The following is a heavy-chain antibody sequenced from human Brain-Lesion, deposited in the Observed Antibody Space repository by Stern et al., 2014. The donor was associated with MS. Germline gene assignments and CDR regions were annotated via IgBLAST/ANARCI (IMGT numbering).Heavy chain of an antibody. Sequence: QVTLRESGPVLVKPTETLTLSCTVSGFSLRNARMGVSWIRQPPGKALEWLAHIFSNDAKSYTTSLKSRLTISKDTSKSQVVLTMTNVDPVDTATYYCARIREIVVVVAATEHNYYGMDVWGQGTTVTVSS. J-gene: IGHJ6*02. D-gene: IGHD2-15*01. V-gene: IGHV2-26*01. CDR1: GFSLRNARMG. CDR3: ARIREIVVVVAATEHNYYGMDV. CDR2: IFSNDAK.